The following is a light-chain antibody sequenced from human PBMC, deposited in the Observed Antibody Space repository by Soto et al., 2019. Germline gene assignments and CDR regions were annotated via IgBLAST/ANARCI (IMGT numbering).Light chain of an antibody. V-gene: IGKV3-15*01. J-gene: IGKJ1*01. CDR3: HQYNNWPPGT. CDR2: GAS. Sequence: EIVMTQSPATLSVSPGERATLSCRASQSVSSNLAWYQQKPGQAPRLLIYGASTRATGIPARFSGSGSGTEFTLTISSLQFEDFAVYYCHQYNNWPPGTFGQGTKVEIK. CDR1: QSVSSN.